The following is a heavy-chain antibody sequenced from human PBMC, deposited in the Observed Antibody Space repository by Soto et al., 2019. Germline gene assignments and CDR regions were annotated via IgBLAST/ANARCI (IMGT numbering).Heavy chain of an antibody. D-gene: IGHD6-13*01. J-gene: IGHJ4*02. CDR2: INPSGGST. CDR1: GYTFTSYY. CDR3: ARDLGAGLYSSSWYFDY. Sequence: ASVKVSCKASGYTFTSYYMHWVRQAPGQGFEWMGIINPSGGSTSYAQKFQGRVTMTRDTSTSTVYMELSSLRSEDTAVYYCARDLGAGLYSSSWYFDYWGQGTLVTVSS. V-gene: IGHV1-46*01.